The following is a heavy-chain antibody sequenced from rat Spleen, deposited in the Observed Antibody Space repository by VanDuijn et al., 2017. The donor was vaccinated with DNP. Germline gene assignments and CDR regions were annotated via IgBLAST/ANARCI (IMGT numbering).Heavy chain of an antibody. V-gene: IGHV5S10*01. D-gene: IGHD1-5*01. CDR3: ARHMGYRYNSYYAMDA. J-gene: IGHJ4*01. CDR1: GFTFSDYN. CDR2: IIYDGSRT. Sequence: EVQLVESGGGLVQPGRSLKLSCAASGFTFSDYNMAWVRQAPKKGLEWVATIIYDGSRTYYRDSVKGRFTISRDNAKSTLYLQMDSLRSEDTATYYCARHMGYRYNSYYAMDAWGQGTSVTVSS.